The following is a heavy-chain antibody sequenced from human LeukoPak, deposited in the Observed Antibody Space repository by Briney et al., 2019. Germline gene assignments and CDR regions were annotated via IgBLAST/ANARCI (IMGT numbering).Heavy chain of an antibody. V-gene: IGHV3-23*01. CDR2: VTGSASST. J-gene: IGHJ5*02. D-gene: IGHD1-14*01. CDR3: AKGWYNGPNWFDP. CDR1: GFTFRSYA. Sequence: PGGSLRLSCAGSGFTFRSYAMSWVRQAPGKGLEWVSGVTGSASSTYYADSVKGRFTISRDNSKNILYLRMNSLRVEDTAVYYCAKGWYNGPNWFDPWGQGTLVTVSS.